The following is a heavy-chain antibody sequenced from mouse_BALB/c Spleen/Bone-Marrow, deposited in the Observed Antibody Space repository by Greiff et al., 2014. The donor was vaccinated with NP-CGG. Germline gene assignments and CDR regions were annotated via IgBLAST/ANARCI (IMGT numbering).Heavy chain of an antibody. CDR3: GRAFAY. J-gene: IGHJ3*01. Sequence: VQLVESGPELVKPGASVKLSCKASGYTFTDYVISWVKQRPGQGLEWIGEIYPGSGSTNYNEKFKGKATLTADKSSNTAYMQHSSLTSEDCAVCFFGRAFAYWGQGTLVTVSA. CDR2: IYPGSGST. D-gene: IGHD3-3*01. CDR1: GYTFTDYV. V-gene: IGHV1-77*01.